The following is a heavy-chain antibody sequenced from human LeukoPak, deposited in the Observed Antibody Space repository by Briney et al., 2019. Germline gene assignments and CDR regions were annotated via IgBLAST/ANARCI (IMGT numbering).Heavy chain of an antibody. CDR1: GFTFSSDA. V-gene: IGHV3-23*01. CDR3: AKATEWFGELFPPYFDY. D-gene: IGHD3-10*01. CDR2: ISGGGGDT. J-gene: IGHJ4*02. Sequence: GGSLRLSCTTSGFTFSSDAMIWVRQAPGKGLEWVSNISGGGGDTYYGDSVKGRFTISRDNSKTTLYLQMNSLRAEDTAVYYCAKATEWFGELFPPYFDYWGQGTLVTVSS.